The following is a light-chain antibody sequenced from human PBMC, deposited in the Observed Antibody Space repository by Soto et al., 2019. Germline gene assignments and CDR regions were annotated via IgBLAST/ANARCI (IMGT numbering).Light chain of an antibody. CDR3: QQYSSYPYT. V-gene: IGKV1-5*03. J-gene: IGKJ2*01. CDR2: KAS. Sequence: DIPMTQSPSTLSASVGDRVTITCRASQSISSWLAWYQQKPGPAPKLLIYKASSLQSGVPSRFSGSGSGTEFTLTISSLQPDDFATYYCQQYSSYPYTFGQGTKLEIK. CDR1: QSISSW.